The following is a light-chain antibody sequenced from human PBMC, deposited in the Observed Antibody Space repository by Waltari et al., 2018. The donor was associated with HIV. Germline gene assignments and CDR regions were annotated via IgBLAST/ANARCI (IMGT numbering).Light chain of an antibody. J-gene: IGKJ1*01. CDR1: QSVRNNF. CDR3: QQYDSPPRT. V-gene: IGKV3-20*01. CDR2: AAS. Sequence: DIVLTQSPGTLSLSPGAGATLSCRASQSVRNNFFAWFQQKPGQAPRLLIYAASSRATGIPDRFSGSGSGTDFTLTISRLEAEDFAVYYCQQYDSPPRTFGQGTKVEIK.